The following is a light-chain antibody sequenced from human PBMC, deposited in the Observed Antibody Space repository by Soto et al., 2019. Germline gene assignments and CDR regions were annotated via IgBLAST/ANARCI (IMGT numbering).Light chain of an antibody. CDR1: QSVSSSD. V-gene: IGKV3-20*01. CDR3: QQYGSSRWT. Sequence: ESGLTQSPGTLSLSPGERATLSCRASQSVSSSDLAWYQQNRGQAPRLLIYGASSRAPGIPDRFGGSGSGTDFTLTISRLEPEDFAVYYCQQYGSSRWTFGQGTKVDIK. J-gene: IGKJ1*01. CDR2: GAS.